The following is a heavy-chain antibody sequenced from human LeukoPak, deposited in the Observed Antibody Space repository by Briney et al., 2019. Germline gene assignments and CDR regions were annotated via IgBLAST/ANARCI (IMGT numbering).Heavy chain of an antibody. J-gene: IGHJ4*02. CDR2: IYYSGST. D-gene: IGHD2-21*02. CDR1: GGSISSYY. V-gene: IGHV4-59*08. Sequence: PSETLSLTCTVSGGSISSYYWSWIRQPPGKGLEWIGYIYYSGSTKYNPSLKSRVTISVDTTKNQFSLKMSSVTAADTAVYYCARFVVVTAMFDYWGQGTLVTVSS. CDR3: ARFVVVTAMFDY.